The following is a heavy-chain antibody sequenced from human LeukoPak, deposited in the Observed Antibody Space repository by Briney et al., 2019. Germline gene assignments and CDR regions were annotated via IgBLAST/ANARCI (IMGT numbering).Heavy chain of an antibody. V-gene: IGHV5-51*01. CDR2: IYPDDSHT. CDR1: GYSFPNYW. Sequence: GESLKISCKGSGYSFPNYWIGWVRQMPGKGLEWMGIIYPDDSHTRYSPSFQGQVTFSADKSITTAYLQWSSLKASDTAIYYCARHTYCTGGSCYFDYWGQGTLVTVSS. J-gene: IGHJ4*02. CDR3: ARHTYCTGGSCYFDY. D-gene: IGHD2-8*02.